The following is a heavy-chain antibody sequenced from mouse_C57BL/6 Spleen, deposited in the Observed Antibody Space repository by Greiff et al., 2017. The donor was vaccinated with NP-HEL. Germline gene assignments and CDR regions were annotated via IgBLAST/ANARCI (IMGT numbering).Heavy chain of an antibody. Sequence: EVHLVESGGGLVKPGGSLKLSCAASGFTFSDSGMHWVRQAPEKGLEWVAYISSGSSTIYYADTVKGRFTISRDNAKNTLFLQMTSLRSEDTAMYYCAMGYYSNYAMDYWGQGTSVTVSS. J-gene: IGHJ4*01. D-gene: IGHD2-5*01. CDR3: AMGYYSNYAMDY. V-gene: IGHV5-17*01. CDR2: ISSGSSTI. CDR1: GFTFSDSG.